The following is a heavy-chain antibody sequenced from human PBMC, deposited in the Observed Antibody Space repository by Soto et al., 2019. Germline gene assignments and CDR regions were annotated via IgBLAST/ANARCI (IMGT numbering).Heavy chain of an antibody. CDR1: GFSLSNARMG. Sequence: QVTLKESGPVLVKPTETLTLTCTVSGFSLSNARMGVSWIRQPPGQALEWLAHIFSNDEKSYSTSLKSRLTISKDTSKSQVVLTMTNMDPVDTATYYCARIHDYGDYVWFDPWGQGTLVTVS. CDR2: IFSNDEK. CDR3: ARIHDYGDYVWFDP. V-gene: IGHV2-26*01. J-gene: IGHJ5*02. D-gene: IGHD4-17*01.